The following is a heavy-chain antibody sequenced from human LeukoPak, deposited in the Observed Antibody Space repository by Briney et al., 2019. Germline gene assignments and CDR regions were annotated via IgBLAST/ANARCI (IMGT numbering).Heavy chain of an antibody. D-gene: IGHD1-26*01. V-gene: IGHV3-21*01. CDR1: GFTFSSYS. CDR3: ARESVVGATDSFDY. Sequence: GGSLRLSCAASGFTFSSYSMNWVRQAPGKGLEWVSSISSSSSYIYYADSVKGRSTISRDNAKNSLYLQMNSLRAEDTAVYYCARESVVGATDSFDYWGQGTLVTVSS. J-gene: IGHJ4*02. CDR2: ISSSSSYI.